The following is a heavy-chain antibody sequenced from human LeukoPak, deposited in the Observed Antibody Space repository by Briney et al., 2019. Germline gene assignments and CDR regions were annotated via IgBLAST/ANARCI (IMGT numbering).Heavy chain of an antibody. J-gene: IGHJ4*02. CDR1: GGSISSGDLY. Sequence: SETLSLTCTVSGGSISSGDLYWNWIRQFPEKGLEWIGYMYDSGTTHYNPSLTSRVTITVDTSKNQFSLKLNSVTAADTAIYYCARASDYYPNFDHWGQGTLVTVSS. CDR2: MYDSGTT. V-gene: IGHV4-31*03. CDR3: ARASDYYPNFDH. D-gene: IGHD3-3*01.